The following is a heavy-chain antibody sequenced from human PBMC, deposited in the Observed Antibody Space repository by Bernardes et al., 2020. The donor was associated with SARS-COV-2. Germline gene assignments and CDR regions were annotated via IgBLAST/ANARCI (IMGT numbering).Heavy chain of an antibody. Sequence: ETLSLTCTVSGGSISSTSYYWGLIRQPPGQGLEWIGHIFYGGNTYYNPSLQSRITMSVDTSKDHFSLKMRSVTAADTAVYYCVRIYKVNYYYYMDVWGKGTTVTVSS. CDR2: IFYGGNT. D-gene: IGHD1-1*01. V-gene: IGHV4-39*07. CDR3: VRIYKVNYYYYMDV. J-gene: IGHJ6*03. CDR1: GGSISSTSYY.